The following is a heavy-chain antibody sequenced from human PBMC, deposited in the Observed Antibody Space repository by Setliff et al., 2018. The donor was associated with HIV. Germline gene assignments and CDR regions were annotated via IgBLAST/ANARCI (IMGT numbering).Heavy chain of an antibody. D-gene: IGHD1-1*01. V-gene: IGHV1-18*01. J-gene: IGHJ3*02. CDR2: ISASSDNT. Sequence: ASVKASCKASGYTFTTYGFNWVRQAPGQGLEWMGWISASSDNTNYAQKFQGRVTLTTDTSTNTVYMELKSLRSDDTAVYFCARGQLDRHLRSDVPFDIWGQGTMVTVSS. CDR3: ARGQLDRHLRSDVPFDI. CDR1: GYTFTTYG.